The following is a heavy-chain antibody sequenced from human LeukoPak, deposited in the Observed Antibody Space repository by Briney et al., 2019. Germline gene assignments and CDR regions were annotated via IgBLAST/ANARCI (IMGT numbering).Heavy chain of an antibody. J-gene: IGHJ4*02. V-gene: IGHV3-48*04. CDR3: AREPFWSGYYSNLHFDY. CDR2: ISSSTNTI. D-gene: IGHD3-3*01. CDR1: GFPFTLYN. Sequence: PGGSLRLSCEVSGFPFTLYNMNWVRQAPGKGLEWLSYISSSTNTIYYADSVKGRFTISRDNAKNSLYLQMNSLRAEDTAVYYCAREPFWSGYYSNLHFDYWGQGTLVTVSS.